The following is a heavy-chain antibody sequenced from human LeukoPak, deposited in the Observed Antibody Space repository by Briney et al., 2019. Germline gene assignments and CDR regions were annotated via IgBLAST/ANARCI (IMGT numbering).Heavy chain of an antibody. V-gene: IGHV1-69*04. D-gene: IGHD2-15*01. CDR3: ARSGIVVMATTPYWFDP. CDR2: IIPILDIA. J-gene: IGHJ5*02. CDR1: GGTFNSYG. Sequence: SVKVSCKASGGTFNSYGISWVRQAPGQGLEWMGRIIPILDIANYAQKFRGRVTVTANKSTNTAYMELSSLRSEDTAVYYCARSGIVVMATTPYWFDPWGQGTLVTVSS.